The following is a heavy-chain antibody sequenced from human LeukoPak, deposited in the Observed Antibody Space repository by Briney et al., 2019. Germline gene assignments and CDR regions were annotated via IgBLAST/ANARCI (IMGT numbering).Heavy chain of an antibody. CDR1: GFTFSSYG. D-gene: IGHD1-26*01. CDR3: ARNSGSYYAVSWFDP. CDR2: ISYDGSNK. J-gene: IGHJ5*02. Sequence: PGGSLRLSCAASGFTFSSYGMHWVRQAPGKGLEWVAVISYDGSNKYYADSVKGRFTISRDNSKNTLYLQMNSLRAEDTAVYYCARNSGSYYAVSWFDPWGQGTLVTVSS. V-gene: IGHV3-30*03.